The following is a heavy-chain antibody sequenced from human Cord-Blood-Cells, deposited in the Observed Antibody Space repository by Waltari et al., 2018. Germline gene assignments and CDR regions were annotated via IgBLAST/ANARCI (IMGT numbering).Heavy chain of an antibody. V-gene: IGHV5-51*01. CDR3: AGQWGFDD. CDR2: IYPGDCDN. CDR1: GYSFTSYW. Sequence: DVQLVQSGAEVKKPGESLKISCKGSGYSFTSYWIGWVRRMPGKDLEWMGIIYPGDCDNSYGPSCQGQVTISADKYSGTDDLQWSSLKASDTAMYYCAGQWGFDDWGQLTLVTVSS. J-gene: IGHJ4*02. D-gene: IGHD7-27*01.